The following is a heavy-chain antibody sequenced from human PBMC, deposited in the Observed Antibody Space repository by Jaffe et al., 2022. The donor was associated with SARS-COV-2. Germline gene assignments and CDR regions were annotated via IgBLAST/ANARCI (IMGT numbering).Heavy chain of an antibody. CDR2: MFPATSET. CDR3: ASHIYGYSTRDFPPAFDF. J-gene: IGHJ4*02. Sequence: EVRLEQSGAEVKKPGESLKISCKGSEYNFLGYWIGWVRQTPGKGLEWVAIMFPATSETRYNPSFQGQVLISADTSINTAFLQWHSLKASDTAMYYCASHIYGYSTRDFPPAFDFWGQGTLVTVSS. CDR1: EYNFLGYW. V-gene: IGHV5-51*01. D-gene: IGHD2-2*01.